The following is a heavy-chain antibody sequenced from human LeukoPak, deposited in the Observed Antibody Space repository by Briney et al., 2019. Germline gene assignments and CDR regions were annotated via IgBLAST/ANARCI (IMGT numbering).Heavy chain of an antibody. Sequence: GASVKVSCKASGYTFNSYGISWVRQAPGQGLEWMGWISAYNGNTNYAQKLQGRVTMTTDTSTSTAYMELRSLRSDDTAVYYCARDRHYDFWSGNYYYMDVWGKGTTVTVSS. D-gene: IGHD3-3*01. J-gene: IGHJ6*03. V-gene: IGHV1-18*01. CDR2: ISAYNGNT. CDR1: GYTFNSYG. CDR3: ARDRHYDFWSGNYYYMDV.